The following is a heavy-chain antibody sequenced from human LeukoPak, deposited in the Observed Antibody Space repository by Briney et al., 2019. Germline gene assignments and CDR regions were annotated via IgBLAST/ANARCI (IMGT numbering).Heavy chain of an antibody. CDR2: IYTSGST. CDR1: GSSISSGSYY. V-gene: IGHV4-61*02. J-gene: IGHJ4*02. CDR3: ASWFRRYFDY. Sequence: SQTLSVTCTVSGSSISSGSYYWSWIRQPAGKGLEWIGRIYTSGSTNYNPSLKSRVTISVDTSKNQFSLKLSSVTAADTAVYYCASWFRRYFDYWGQGTLVTVSS. D-gene: IGHD3-10*01.